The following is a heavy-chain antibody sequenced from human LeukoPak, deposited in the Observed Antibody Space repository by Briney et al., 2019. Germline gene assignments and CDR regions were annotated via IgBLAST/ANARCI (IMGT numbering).Heavy chain of an antibody. Sequence: GGSLRLSCAASGFTFSSYSMNWVRQAPGKGLEWVSSISSSSDYIYYADSVKGRFTISRVNAKNSLYLQMNSLRAEDTAVYYCAREKKQLWLLRRGDYYYYMDVWGKGTTVTVSS. J-gene: IGHJ6*03. CDR2: ISSSSDYI. V-gene: IGHV3-21*01. D-gene: IGHD5-18*01. CDR3: AREKKQLWLLRRGDYYYYMDV. CDR1: GFTFSSYS.